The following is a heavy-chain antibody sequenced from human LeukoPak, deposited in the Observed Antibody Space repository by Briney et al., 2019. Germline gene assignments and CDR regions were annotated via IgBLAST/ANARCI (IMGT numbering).Heavy chain of an antibody. V-gene: IGHV3-48*01. D-gene: IGHD3-16*01. J-gene: IGHJ4*02. CDR2: ISSSSSTI. CDR3: ARGRFTFGGVFDY. Sequence: GALRLSCAAPGFTFSSYSINWVRQAPGEGLEWGSYISSSSSTIYYTDSVKGRFTISRDNAKNSLYLQMNSLRAEDTAVYYCARGRFTFGGVFDYWGQGTLVTVSS. CDR1: GFTFSSYS.